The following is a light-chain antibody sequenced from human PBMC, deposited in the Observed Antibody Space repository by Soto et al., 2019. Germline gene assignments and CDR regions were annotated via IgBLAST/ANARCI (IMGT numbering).Light chain of an antibody. Sequence: DIQMTQSPSTLSASVGDRVTLTCRASQTIDSWLAWYQERPGKPPNILIYNASTLASGVPSRFSGSGAGTEFTLTINSLQPDDFATYYCQQYQIYSGTFGQGTKVDIK. CDR2: NAS. CDR3: QQYQIYSGT. V-gene: IGKV1-5*03. CDR1: QTIDSW. J-gene: IGKJ1*01.